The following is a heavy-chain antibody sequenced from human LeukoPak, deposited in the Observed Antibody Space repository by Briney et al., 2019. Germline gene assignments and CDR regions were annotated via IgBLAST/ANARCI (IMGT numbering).Heavy chain of an antibody. D-gene: IGHD2-15*01. CDR3: ARAGYCSGGSCYPYYYYYYMDV. Sequence: ASVKVSCKASGYTFTVYYMHWVRQAPGQGLEWIGWISGHNDDTNYAQRLQGRVTMTTDTSTSTAYMELRSLRSDDTAVYYCARAGYCSGGSCYPYYYYYYMDVWGKGTTVTVYS. V-gene: IGHV1-18*04. CDR1: GYTFTVYY. J-gene: IGHJ6*03. CDR2: ISGHNDDT.